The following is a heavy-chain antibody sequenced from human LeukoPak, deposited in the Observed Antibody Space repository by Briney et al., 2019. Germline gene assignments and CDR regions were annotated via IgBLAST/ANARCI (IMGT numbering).Heavy chain of an antibody. Sequence: GGSLRLSCAASGFTFSNFWMHWVRQAPGKGLVWVALIYGDGSFTRYADSVKGRFTISRDNAKNTLYLQMNSLRAEDTAVYYCARGSYYDFWSGLRYYYYYYGMDVWGQGTTVTVSS. V-gene: IGHV3-74*01. CDR2: IYGDGSFT. CDR3: ARGSYYDFWSGLRYYYYYYGMDV. D-gene: IGHD3-3*01. J-gene: IGHJ6*02. CDR1: GFTFSNFW.